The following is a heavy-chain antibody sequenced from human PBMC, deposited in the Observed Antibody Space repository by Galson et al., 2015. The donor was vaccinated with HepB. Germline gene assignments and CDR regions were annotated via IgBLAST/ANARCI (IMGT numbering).Heavy chain of an antibody. V-gene: IGHV1-18*01. D-gene: IGHD6-13*01. J-gene: IGHJ4*02. CDR3: AAAPRYSNNWHGRYYFDY. Sequence: QKFQGRVTMTTDTSTSTAYMELRSLRSEDTAVYYCAAAPRYSNNWHGRYYFDYWGQGTLVTVSS.